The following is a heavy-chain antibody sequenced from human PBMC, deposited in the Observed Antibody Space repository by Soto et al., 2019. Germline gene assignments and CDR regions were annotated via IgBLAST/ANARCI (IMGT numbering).Heavy chain of an antibody. CDR1: GGTFDSNA. Sequence: QVQLVQSGAEVKKPGSSVKVSCKASGGTFDSNAISWVRQAPGQGLEWMGGIIPTYDSPNYAQNFQGRVTVIADKATSTAYLELSRLKFADSAIYYCAVAVAGSRSPLAHWGQGTLVIVSS. J-gene: IGHJ4*02. D-gene: IGHD6-19*01. CDR3: AVAVAGSRSPLAH. CDR2: IIPTYDSP. V-gene: IGHV1-69*06.